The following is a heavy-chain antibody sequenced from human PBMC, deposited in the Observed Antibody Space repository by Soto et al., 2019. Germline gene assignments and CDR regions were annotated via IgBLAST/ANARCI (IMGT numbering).Heavy chain of an antibody. V-gene: IGHV1-69*13. CDR3: ARTLKGAARPGSLDD. CDR2: IIPIFGTA. CDR1: GGTFSSYA. J-gene: IGHJ4*02. Sequence: GASVKVSCKASGGTFSSYAISWVRQAPGQGLEWMGGIIPIFGTANYAQKFQGRVTITADESTSTAYMELSSLRSEDTAVYYCARTLKGAARPGSLDDWGQGTLVTVSS. D-gene: IGHD6-6*01.